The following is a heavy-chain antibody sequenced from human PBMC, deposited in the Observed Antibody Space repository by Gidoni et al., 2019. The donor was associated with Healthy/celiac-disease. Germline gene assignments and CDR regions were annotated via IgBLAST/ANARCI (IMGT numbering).Heavy chain of an antibody. V-gene: IGHV4-34*01. Sequence: QVQLQQWGAGLLKPSATLSLTCAVYGGSFSGYYWSWIRQPPGKGLEWIGEINHSGSTNYNPSLKSRVTISVDTSKNQFSLKLSSVTAADTAVYYCVRGDYRTGLGDYWGQGTLVTVSS. D-gene: IGHD4-17*01. J-gene: IGHJ4*02. CDR2: INHSGST. CDR1: GGSFSGYY. CDR3: VRGDYRTGLGDY.